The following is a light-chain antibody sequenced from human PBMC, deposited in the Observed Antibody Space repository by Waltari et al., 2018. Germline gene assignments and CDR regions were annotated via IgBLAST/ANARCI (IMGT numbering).Light chain of an antibody. J-gene: IGKJ1*01. Sequence: IVLTQSPGTLSLSPGERAPLSCRASQSVSRALAWYQQKPGQAPRLLIYGTSNRATGIPDRFSGSGSGTDFSLTISRLEPEDVAVYFCQHYVRLPATFGQGTKVEIK. V-gene: IGKV3-20*01. CDR2: GTS. CDR3: QHYVRLPAT. CDR1: QSVSRA.